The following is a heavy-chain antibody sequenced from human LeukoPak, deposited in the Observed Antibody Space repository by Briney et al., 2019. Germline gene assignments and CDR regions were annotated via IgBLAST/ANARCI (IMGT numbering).Heavy chain of an antibody. CDR2: IYSGGST. CDR1: GFTVSTNY. V-gene: IGHV3-53*01. CDR3: ARDGSASSAYYSAQYYFDY. Sequence: GGSPRLSCAASGFTVSTNYMSWVRQAPGKGLEWVSVIYSGGSTYYADSVKGRFTISRDNSKNTLYLQMNSLRAEDTAVYYCARDGSASSAYYSAQYYFDYWGQGTLVTVSS. J-gene: IGHJ4*02. D-gene: IGHD3-22*01.